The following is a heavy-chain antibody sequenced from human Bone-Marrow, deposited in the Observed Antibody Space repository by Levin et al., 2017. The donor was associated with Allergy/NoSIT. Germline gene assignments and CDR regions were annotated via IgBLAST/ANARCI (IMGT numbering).Heavy chain of an antibody. D-gene: IGHD4-17*01. CDR3: ARDITVNHFDY. J-gene: IGHJ4*02. Sequence: KISCKASGGTFSSYAISWVRQAPGQGLEWMGRIIPILGIANYAQKFQGRVTITADKSTSTAYMELSSLRSEDTAVYYCARDITVNHFDYWGQGTLVTVSS. V-gene: IGHV1-69*04. CDR1: GGTFSSYA. CDR2: IIPILGIA.